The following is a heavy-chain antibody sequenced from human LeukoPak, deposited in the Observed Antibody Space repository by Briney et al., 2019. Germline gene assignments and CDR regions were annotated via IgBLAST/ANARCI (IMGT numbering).Heavy chain of an antibody. V-gene: IGHV4-61*02. J-gene: IGHJ4*02. D-gene: IGHD3-22*01. CDR2: IYTSGST. CDR3: ARDPSMIVDPVHFGFD. Sequence: PSQTLSLTCTVSGGSISSGSYYWSWIRQPAGKGLEWIGRIYTSGSTNYNPSLKSRVTISVDTSKNQFSLKLSSVTAADTAVYYCARDPSMIVDPVHFGFDWGQGTLVTVSS. CDR1: GGSISSGSYY.